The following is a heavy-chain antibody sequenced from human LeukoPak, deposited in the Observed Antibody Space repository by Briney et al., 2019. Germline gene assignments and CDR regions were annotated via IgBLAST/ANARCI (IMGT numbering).Heavy chain of an antibody. CDR3: ARHSPFGYSKYFELYFDY. D-gene: IGHD4-11*01. J-gene: IGHJ4*02. CDR2: IYYSGST. Sequence: SETLSLTCTVSGGSISSCSYYWGWIRQPPGKGLEWIGSIYYSGSTYYNPSLKSRVTISVDTSKNQFSLKLSSVTAADTAVYYCARHSPFGYSKYFELYFDYWGQGTLVTVSS. CDR1: GGSISSCSYY. V-gene: IGHV4-39*01.